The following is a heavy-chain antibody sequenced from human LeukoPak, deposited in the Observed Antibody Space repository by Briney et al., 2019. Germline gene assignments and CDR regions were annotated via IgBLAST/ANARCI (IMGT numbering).Heavy chain of an antibody. CDR3: ARGAGYYYYYYYMDV. Sequence: RGESLKISYKGSGYSFTSYWIGWVRQMPGKGLEWMGIIYPGDSDTRYSPSFQGQVTISADKSISTAYLQWSSLEASDTAMYYCARGAGYYYYYYYMDVWGKGTTVTVSS. CDR1: GYSFTSYW. CDR2: IYPGDSDT. D-gene: IGHD3-9*01. J-gene: IGHJ6*03. V-gene: IGHV5-51*01.